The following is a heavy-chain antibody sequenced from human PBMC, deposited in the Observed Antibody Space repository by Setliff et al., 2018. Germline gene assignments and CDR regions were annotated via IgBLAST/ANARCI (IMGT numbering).Heavy chain of an antibody. CDR2: FDPEDGET. V-gene: IGHV1-24*01. CDR3: ATNSGGNTIDAFDI. J-gene: IGHJ3*02. CDR1: GYTLTELS. D-gene: IGHD2-15*01. Sequence: ASVTVSCKVSGYTLTELSRHWVRQAPGKGLEWMGGFDPEDGETIYAQKFQGRVTMTEDTSTDTAYMELSSLRSEDTAVYYCATNSGGNTIDAFDIWGQGTMVTVSS.